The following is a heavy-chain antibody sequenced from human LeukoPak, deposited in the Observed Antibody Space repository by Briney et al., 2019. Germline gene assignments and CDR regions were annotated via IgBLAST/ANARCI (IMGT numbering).Heavy chain of an antibody. CDR3: AREVSGYFDH. CDR2: IWYDGSNK. J-gene: IGHJ5*02. D-gene: IGHD3-3*01. CDR1: GFTFSRYW. V-gene: IGHV3-33*08. Sequence: PGGSLRLSCVVSGFTFSRYWMNWIRQAPGKGLEWVAVIWYDGSNKYYADSVKGRFTISRDNSKNTLYLQMNSLRAEDTAVYYCAREVSGYFDHWGQGTLVTVSS.